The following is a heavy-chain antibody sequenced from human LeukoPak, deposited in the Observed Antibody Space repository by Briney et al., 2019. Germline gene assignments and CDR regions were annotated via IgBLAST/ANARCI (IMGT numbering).Heavy chain of an antibody. D-gene: IGHD3-16*01. CDR3: AKGGGGVLAS. CDR1: GFTFSSYN. V-gene: IGHV3-21*04. Sequence: GGSLRLSCAASGFTFSSYNMNWVRQAPGKGLDWVSSISTTSTYISYTDSVKGRFTISRDNSKNTLFLQMNSLKADDTAVYYCAKGGGGVLASWGQGTLVTVSS. J-gene: IGHJ4*02. CDR2: ISTTSTYI.